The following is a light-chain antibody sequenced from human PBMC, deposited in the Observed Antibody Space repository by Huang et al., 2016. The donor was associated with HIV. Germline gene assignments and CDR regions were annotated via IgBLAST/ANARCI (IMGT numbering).Light chain of an antibody. CDR1: LSLLHKNGYNY. Sequence: IVMTQSPLSLSVSPGEPASISCRSSLSLLHKNGYNYVDWYLQKPGQSPQLLIYLGSNRTSGVPDRFSGSGSGTDFALKISRVEAEDGGVYYCMQALQTPPYTFGQGTNLEIK. CDR3: MQALQTPPYT. J-gene: IGKJ2*01. CDR2: LGS. V-gene: IGKV2-28*01.